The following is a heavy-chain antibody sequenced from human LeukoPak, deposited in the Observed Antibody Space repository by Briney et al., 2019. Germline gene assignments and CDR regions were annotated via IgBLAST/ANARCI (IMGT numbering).Heavy chain of an antibody. V-gene: IGHV4-4*02. CDR1: GGXISSSNC. CDR2: IYHSGST. CDR3: ATRADYYDSSGYYS. D-gene: IGHD3-22*01. J-gene: IGHJ4*02. Sequence: SGTLSLTCAVSGGXISSSNCWSWVRQPPGKGLEWIGEIYHSGSTNYNPPLKSRVTISVDKSKNQFSLKLSSVTAADTAVYYCATRADYYDSSGYYSWGQGTLVTVSS.